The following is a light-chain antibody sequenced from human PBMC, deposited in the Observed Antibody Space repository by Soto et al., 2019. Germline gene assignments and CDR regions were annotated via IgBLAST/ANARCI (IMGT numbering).Light chain of an antibody. CDR1: QSVRSN. J-gene: IGKJ1*01. CDR3: QQYNNWPPWT. Sequence: EIVMTQSPATLSVSPGERATLSCRASQSVRSNLAWYQQKPGLAPRLLIYGASTRATGIPARFSGSGSGTEFTLTISSLQSEDFAVYYCQQYNNWPPWTFGQGTKVEIK. CDR2: GAS. V-gene: IGKV3-15*01.